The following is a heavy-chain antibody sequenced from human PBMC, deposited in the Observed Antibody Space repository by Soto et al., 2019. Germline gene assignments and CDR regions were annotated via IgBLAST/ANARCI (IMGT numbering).Heavy chain of an antibody. D-gene: IGHD2-2*01. J-gene: IGHJ4*02. V-gene: IGHV3-23*01. CDR1: GFTFSSYA. CDR2: ISGSGGST. CDR3: AKVRCSSTSCLTYYFDY. Sequence: GGSLRLSCAASGFTFSSYAMSWVRQAPGKGLEWVSAISGSGGSTYYADSVKGRFTISRDNSKNTLYLQMNSLRAEDTAVYYCAKVRCSSTSCLTYYFDYWGQGTLVTVSS.